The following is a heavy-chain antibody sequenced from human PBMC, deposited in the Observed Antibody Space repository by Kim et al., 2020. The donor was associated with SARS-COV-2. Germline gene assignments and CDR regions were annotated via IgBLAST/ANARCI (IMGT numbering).Heavy chain of an antibody. D-gene: IGHD6-13*01. Sequence: AQKIQGRVTMTPDTSPSKAYMELRSLRSDDTAVYYCARDGYSSSWHLPDYWGQGTLVTVSS. V-gene: IGHV1-18*01. J-gene: IGHJ4*02. CDR3: ARDGYSSSWHLPDY.